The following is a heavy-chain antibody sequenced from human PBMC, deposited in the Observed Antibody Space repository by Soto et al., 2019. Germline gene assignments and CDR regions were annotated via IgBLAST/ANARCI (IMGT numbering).Heavy chain of an antibody. CDR3: ARHAVVSYYDSSGYYYEDYYYGMDV. CDR1: GYNFTSYW. D-gene: IGHD3-22*01. CDR2: IYPGDSDT. V-gene: IGHV5-51*01. Sequence: PGESLKISCKGSGYNFTSYWIGWVRQMPGKGLEWMGIIYPGDSDTRYSPSFQGQVTISADKSISTAYLQWSSLKASDTAMYYCARHAVVSYYDSSGYYYEDYYYGMDVWGQGTTVTVSS. J-gene: IGHJ6*02.